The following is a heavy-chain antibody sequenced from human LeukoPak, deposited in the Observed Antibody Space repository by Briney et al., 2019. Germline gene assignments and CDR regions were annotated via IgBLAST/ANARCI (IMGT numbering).Heavy chain of an antibody. D-gene: IGHD3-10*01. V-gene: IGHV1-69*13. CDR2: IIPIFGTT. J-gene: IGHJ4*02. CDR3: ARDLVPYGSGNSIGD. CDR1: GGTLSSHA. Sequence: ASVKVSCKASGGTLSSHAISWVRQAPGQGLEWMGGIIPIFGTTNYAQKFQARVTISADESTNTAYMELSSLRSEDTAVYYCARDLVPYGSGNSIGDWGQGTLVTVSS.